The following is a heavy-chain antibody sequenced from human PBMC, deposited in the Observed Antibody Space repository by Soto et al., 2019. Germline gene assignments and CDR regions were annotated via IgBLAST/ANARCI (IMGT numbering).Heavy chain of an antibody. V-gene: IGHV1-18*04. CDR1: GYTFTNHG. CDR3: ARDFYPLAYYFDY. Sequence: QVQLVQSGPEVKKPGASVKVSCKASGYTFTNHGISWVRQAPGQGLECVGWSSGYNANTKYAQKFQGRVTMSTDTSTNTAYMELRRMRSDVTAVYYCARDFYPLAYYFDYWGQGTLVTVSS. J-gene: IGHJ4*02. CDR2: SSGYNANT.